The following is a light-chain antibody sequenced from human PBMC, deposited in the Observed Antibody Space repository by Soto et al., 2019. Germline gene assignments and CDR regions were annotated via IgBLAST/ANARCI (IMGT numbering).Light chain of an antibody. CDR2: GAS. J-gene: IGKJ1*01. CDR1: QSVSSSY. Sequence: IVLTQSPGTLSLSPGERATLSCRASQSVSSSYLAWYQQKPGQAPRLLIYGASSRATGIPDRFSGSGSGTDFTLTISRLEPEDFAAYYCQQYGSSPWTFGQGTKVDIK. V-gene: IGKV3-20*01. CDR3: QQYGSSPWT.